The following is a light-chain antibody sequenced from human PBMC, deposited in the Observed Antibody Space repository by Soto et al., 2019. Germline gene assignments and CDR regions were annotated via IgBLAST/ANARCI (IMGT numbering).Light chain of an antibody. CDR2: AAS. CDR1: HGISNC. Sequence: DIQMTQSPSSLSASVGDRVTFTCRANHGISNCLAWFQQKLGKAPKSLIYAASSLQSGVPSNFSGSVSRADFFLTISSLQPEYFATYCCQHENAYRPITFRQVTRMEIK. V-gene: IGKV1-16*02. CDR3: QHENAYRPIT. J-gene: IGKJ5*01.